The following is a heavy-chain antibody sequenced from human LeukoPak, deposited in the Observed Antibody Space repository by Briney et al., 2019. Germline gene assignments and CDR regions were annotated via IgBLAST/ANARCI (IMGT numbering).Heavy chain of an antibody. V-gene: IGHV1-8*01. J-gene: IGHJ5*02. CDR2: MNPNSGNT. CDR3: ARGISSSWYIRYNWFDP. CDR1: GYTFTSYD. D-gene: IGHD6-13*01. Sequence: EASVKVACKASGYTFTSYDINWVRQATGQGREWMGWMNPNSGNTGYAQKLQGRVTMTRNTSISTAYMEQSTLRSEDTAVYYCARGISSSWYIRYNWFDPWGQGTLVTVSS.